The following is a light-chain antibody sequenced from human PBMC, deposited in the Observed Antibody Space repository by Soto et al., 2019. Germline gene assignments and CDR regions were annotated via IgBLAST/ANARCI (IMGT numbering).Light chain of an antibody. Sequence: ENVLTQSPGTLSLSPGESATLSCRAGQSVSSSYLAWYQQKPGQAPRLLIYGASSRATGIPDRFSGSGSGTDFTLTISRLEPEDFAVYYCQQYGSSLWTFGQGTKWIS. CDR3: QQYGSSLWT. J-gene: IGKJ1*01. V-gene: IGKV3-20*01. CDR2: GAS. CDR1: QSVSSSY.